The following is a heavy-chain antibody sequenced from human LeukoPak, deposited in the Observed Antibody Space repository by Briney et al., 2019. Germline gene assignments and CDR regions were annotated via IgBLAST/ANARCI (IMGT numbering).Heavy chain of an antibody. CDR1: GFTFSSIA. D-gene: IGHD3-22*01. CDR3: AKDLRYDSSGYPTHYYYYGMDV. Sequence: GGSLRLSCAASGFTFSSIAVSWVRQAPDKGLEWVSTISGSGVGTYYADSVKGRFTISRDDSKNTLYLQMNSLRAEDTAVYYCAKDLRYDSSGYPTHYYYYGMDVWGQGTTVTVSS. J-gene: IGHJ6*02. V-gene: IGHV3-23*01. CDR2: ISGSGVGT.